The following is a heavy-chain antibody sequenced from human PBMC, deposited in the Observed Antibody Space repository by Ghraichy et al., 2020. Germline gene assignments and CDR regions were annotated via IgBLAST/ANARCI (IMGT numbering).Heavy chain of an antibody. V-gene: IGHV4-34*01. D-gene: IGHD5-18*01. J-gene: IGHJ4*02. CDR3: ARGLKGQVQLWSKQYYFDY. CDR1: GGSFSGYY. CDR2: INHSGST. Sequence: SETLSLTCAVYGGSFSGYYWSWIRQPPGKGLEWIGEINHSGSTNYNPSLKSRVTISVDTSKNQFSLKLSSVTAADTAVYYCARGLKGQVQLWSKQYYFDYWGQGTLVTVSS.